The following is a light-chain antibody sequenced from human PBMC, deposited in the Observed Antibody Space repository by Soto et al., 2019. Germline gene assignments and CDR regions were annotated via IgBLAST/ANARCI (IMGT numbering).Light chain of an antibody. Sequence: DIPMTQSPSTLSASVGDGVTITCRASQRISTWLAWYQQKPGKAPKLLISDASSLETGVPSRFSGSGSGTEFPLTFNCRQPDDFETYYCKQYKSVWTCGQGTKVDTK. V-gene: IGKV1-5*01. CDR1: QRISTW. CDR2: DAS. CDR3: KQYKSVWT. J-gene: IGKJ1*01.